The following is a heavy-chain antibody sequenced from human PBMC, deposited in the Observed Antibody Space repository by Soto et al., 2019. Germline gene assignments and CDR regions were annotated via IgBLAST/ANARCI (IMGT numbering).Heavy chain of an antibody. CDR3: ARAPITMVRGVILGYFDY. CDR1: GFTFSSYA. Sequence: GGSLRLSCAASGFTFSSYAMHWVRQAPGKGLEWVAVISYDGSNKYYADSVKGRFTISRDNSKNTLYLQMDSLRAEDTAVYYCARAPITMVRGVILGYFDYWGQGTLVTVSS. J-gene: IGHJ4*02. CDR2: ISYDGSNK. V-gene: IGHV3-30-3*01. D-gene: IGHD3-10*01.